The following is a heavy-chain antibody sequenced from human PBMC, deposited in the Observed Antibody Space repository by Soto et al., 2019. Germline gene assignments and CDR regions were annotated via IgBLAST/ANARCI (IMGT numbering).Heavy chain of an antibody. V-gene: IGHV1-69*01. CDR2: IIPIFGTA. Sequence: QVQLVQSGAEVKKPGSSVKVSCKASGGTFSSYAISWVRQAPGQGLEWMGGIIPIFGTANYAQKFQGRVTIAADESTSTAYMELSSLRSEDTAVYYCASSYDSSGYYQYNWFDPWGQGTLVTVSS. CDR3: ASSYDSSGYYQYNWFDP. CDR1: GGTFSSYA. D-gene: IGHD3-22*01. J-gene: IGHJ5*02.